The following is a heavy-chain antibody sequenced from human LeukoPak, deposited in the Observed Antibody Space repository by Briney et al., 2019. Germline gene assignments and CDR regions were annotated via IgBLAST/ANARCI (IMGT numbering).Heavy chain of an antibody. D-gene: IGHD3-3*01. CDR2: IYTSGST. CDR3: AKGSRGFWSGYYDY. CDR1: GGPISSGSYY. Sequence: PSQTLSLTCTVSGGPISSGSYYWSWIRQPAGKGLEWIGRIYTSGSTNYNPSLKSRVTISVDTSKNQFSLKLSSVTAADTAVYYCAKGSRGFWSGYYDYWGQGTLVTVSS. J-gene: IGHJ4*02. V-gene: IGHV4-61*02.